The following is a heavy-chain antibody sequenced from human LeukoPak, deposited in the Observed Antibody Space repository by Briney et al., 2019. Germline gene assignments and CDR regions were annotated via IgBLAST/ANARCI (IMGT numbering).Heavy chain of an antibody. CDR3: AKDATVTTRFFDY. CDR1: GFTFSSSA. CDR2: ISNNGGYT. V-gene: IGHV3-23*01. D-gene: IGHD4-17*01. Sequence: GGSLRLSCAASGFTFSSSAMSWVRQAPGKGLEWVSAISNNGGYTYYADSVQGRFTISRDNSKSTLCLQMNSLRAEDTALYFCAKDATVTTRFFDYWGQGTLVTVSS. J-gene: IGHJ4*02.